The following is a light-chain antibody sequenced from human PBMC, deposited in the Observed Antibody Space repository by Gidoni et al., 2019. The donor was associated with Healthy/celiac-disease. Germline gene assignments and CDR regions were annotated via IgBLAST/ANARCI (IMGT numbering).Light chain of an antibody. Sequence: DIQMTQSPSTLSASVGDRVTITCRASQSISSWLAWYQQKPGKAPKLLIYDASSLESGVPSRLSGSGSGTEFTINISSLQADDLATYYCQQYNSYSLTFGQGTKVEIK. V-gene: IGKV1-5*01. CDR1: QSISSW. CDR3: QQYNSYSLT. CDR2: DAS. J-gene: IGKJ1*01.